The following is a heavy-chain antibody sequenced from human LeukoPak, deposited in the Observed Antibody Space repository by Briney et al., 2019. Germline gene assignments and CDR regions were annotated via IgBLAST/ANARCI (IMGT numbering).Heavy chain of an antibody. J-gene: IGHJ4*02. CDR1: GGTFSSYA. CDR2: IIPIFGTA. D-gene: IGHD3-22*01. CDR3: ARGPYDSSGYYYRSGDY. V-gene: IGHV1-69*13. Sequence: SVKVSCKASGGTFSSYAISWVRQAPGQGLEWMGGIIPIFGTANYAQKFQGRVTITADESTSTAYTELSSLRSEDTAVYYCARGPYDSSGYYYRSGDYWGQGTLVTVSS.